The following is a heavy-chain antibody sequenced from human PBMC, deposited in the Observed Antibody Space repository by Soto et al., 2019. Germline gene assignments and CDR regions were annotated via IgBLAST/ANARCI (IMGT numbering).Heavy chain of an antibody. D-gene: IGHD5-12*01. CDR2: IITFVGKA. CDR1: GGTLSSYS. Sequence: QVQLVQSGPEVKKPGSSVKVSCKTSGGTLSSYSISWVRQAPGQGLEWVGRIITFVGKANVAQQFQGRVTITADRSTDTTYMELRRLTSDDTAVYYCARVTVGHDSGGNYMDVWGTGTTVTVSS. CDR3: ARVTVGHDSGGNYMDV. V-gene: IGHV1-69*08. J-gene: IGHJ6*03.